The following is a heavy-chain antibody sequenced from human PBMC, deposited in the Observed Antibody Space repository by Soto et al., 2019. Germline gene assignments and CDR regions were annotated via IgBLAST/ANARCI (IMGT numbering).Heavy chain of an antibody. CDR3: AREYCSGGSCYSGWYFDL. CDR1: GDSVSSNSAA. V-gene: IGHV6-1*01. D-gene: IGHD2-15*01. Sequence: QSQTLSLTCAISGDSVSSNSAAWNWIRQSPSRGLEWLGRTYYRSKWYNDYAVSVKSRITINPDTSKNQFSLQLNSVTPEDTAVYYCAREYCSGGSCYSGWYFDLWGRGTLVTVSS. CDR2: TYYRSKWYN. J-gene: IGHJ2*01.